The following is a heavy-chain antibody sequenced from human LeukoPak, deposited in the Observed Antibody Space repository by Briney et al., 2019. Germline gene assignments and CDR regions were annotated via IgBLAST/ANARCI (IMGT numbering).Heavy chain of an antibody. Sequence: GGSLRLSCAVSGFSLSRYAMGWVRKAPGKGLEWVSAISDSGGSTYYADSVKGRFTISRDNSRNTLYLQMNTLRAEDTAVYHCAKCRGSSWSDYFDYWGQGTLVTVSS. CDR1: GFSLSRYA. V-gene: IGHV3-23*01. D-gene: IGHD6-13*01. CDR2: ISDSGGST. CDR3: AKCRGSSWSDYFDY. J-gene: IGHJ4*02.